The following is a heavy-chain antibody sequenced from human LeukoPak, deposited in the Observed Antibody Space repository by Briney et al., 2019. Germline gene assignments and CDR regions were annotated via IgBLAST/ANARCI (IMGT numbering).Heavy chain of an antibody. D-gene: IGHD6-13*01. CDR1: GVTFSNYG. CDR2: IWYDGSNK. J-gene: IGHJ3*02. V-gene: IGHV3-33*01. CDR3: ARDSSCSWYYVGAFDI. Sequence: GRSLRLSCAPSGVTFSNYGMHWVRQAPGKGLEWVAVIWYDGSNKYYADSVKGRFTISRDNSKNTLYLQMNSLRAEDTAVYYCARDSSCSWYYVGAFDIWGQGTMVTVSS.